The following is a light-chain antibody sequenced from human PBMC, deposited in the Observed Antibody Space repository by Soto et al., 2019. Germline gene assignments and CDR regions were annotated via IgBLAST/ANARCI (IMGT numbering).Light chain of an antibody. J-gene: IGKJ4*01. CDR3: QQYGTSPLT. CDR2: GAS. Sequence: EIVLTQSPGTLSLSPGERATLSCRASQSVSSYYLAWYQQKPGQAPRLLIYGASNRATGIPDRFSGSGSGTDFILTISRLEPEDFAVYYCQQYGTSPLTFGGGTKVEIK. V-gene: IGKV3-20*01. CDR1: QSVSSYY.